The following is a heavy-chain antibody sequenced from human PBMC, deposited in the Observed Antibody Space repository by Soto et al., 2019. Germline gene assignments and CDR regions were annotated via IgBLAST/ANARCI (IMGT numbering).Heavy chain of an antibody. CDR2: TYSGGST. V-gene: IGHV3-53*02. CDR1: GFTVSTYN. Sequence: EVHLVASGGGLMQPGGSLRLSCAASGFTVSTYNMIWVRQAPVKGLEWVSVTYSGGSTQYADSVKGRFTVSRDNSKNTLYLHMSSLRDEDTAVYYCARKLSGAVQGWAYGMDVWGRGTTVTVSS. CDR3: ARKLSGAVQGWAYGMDV. D-gene: IGHD1-26*01. J-gene: IGHJ6*02.